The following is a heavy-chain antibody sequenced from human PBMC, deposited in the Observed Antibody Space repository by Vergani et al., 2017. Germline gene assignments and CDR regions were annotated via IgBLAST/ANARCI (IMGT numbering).Heavy chain of an antibody. D-gene: IGHD6-19*01. CDR2: ISSGSSSI. V-gene: IGHV3-48*01. Sequence: EVQLVESGGGLVLPGGSLRLSCAASGFTFSGYGMNWVRQAPGKGLEWVSYISSGSSSIYYADSVKGRFTISRDNSKNTLFLHMNSLRPEDTAVYYCAKVGRSEVAGTFGAFDIWGQGTMVTVSS. CDR1: GFTFSGYG. CDR3: AKVGRSEVAGTFGAFDI. J-gene: IGHJ3*02.